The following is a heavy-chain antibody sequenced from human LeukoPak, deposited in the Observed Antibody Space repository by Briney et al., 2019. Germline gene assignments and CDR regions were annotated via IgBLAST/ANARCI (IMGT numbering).Heavy chain of an antibody. CDR1: GFTVSSNY. D-gene: IGHD1-26*01. J-gene: IGHJ4*02. Sequence: GGSLRLSCAASGFTVSSNYMSWVRQAPGKGLEWVSVIYNAGDSYYADSVKGRFTISRDSSKNTLYLQVNSLRAEDTAVYYCVTRSGSYYYWGQGILVTVSS. CDR2: IYNAGDS. V-gene: IGHV3-53*01. CDR3: VTRSGSYYY.